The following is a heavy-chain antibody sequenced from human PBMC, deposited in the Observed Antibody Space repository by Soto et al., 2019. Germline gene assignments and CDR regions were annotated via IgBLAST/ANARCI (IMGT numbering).Heavy chain of an antibody. Sequence: VQLLESGGGLVQPGGSLRLSCAASGFTFSSYAMSWVRQAPGKGLEWVSAISGSGGSTYYADSVKGRFTISRDNSKNTLYLQMNSLRAEDTAVYYCARFFGVVITYWYFDLWGRGTLVTVSS. CDR1: GFTFSSYA. J-gene: IGHJ2*01. D-gene: IGHD3-3*01. CDR3: ARFFGVVITYWYFDL. CDR2: ISGSGGST. V-gene: IGHV3-23*01.